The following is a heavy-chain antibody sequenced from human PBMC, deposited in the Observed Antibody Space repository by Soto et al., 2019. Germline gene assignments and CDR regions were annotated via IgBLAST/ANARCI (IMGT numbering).Heavy chain of an antibody. D-gene: IGHD3-22*01. CDR2: ISAYNGNT. CDR1: NYNFGNYG. V-gene: IGHV1-18*01. J-gene: IGHJ5*02. Sequence: QVQLVQSGAELKKPGASVKVSCKASNYNFGNYGIICVRQAPGQGLERMGWISAYNGNTNYAQKFQGKVNLTTDASTSTAYMEWRCLRPDDTAVYYCARDWKYFYDSSGYSYDWFDPWGQGTLVNVSS. CDR3: ARDWKYFYDSSGYSYDWFDP.